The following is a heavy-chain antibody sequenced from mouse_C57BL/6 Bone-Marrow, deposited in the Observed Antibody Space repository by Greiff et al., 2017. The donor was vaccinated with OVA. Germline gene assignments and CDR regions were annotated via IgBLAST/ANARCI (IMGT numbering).Heavy chain of an antibody. CDR3: ARDYYGSYWYFDV. D-gene: IGHD1-1*01. CDR2: INPSSGNT. V-gene: IGHV1-81*01. J-gene: IGHJ1*03. Sequence: QVQLQQSGAELARPGASVKLSCKASGYTFTSYGISWVKQRTGQGLEWIGEINPSSGNTYYNEKFKGKATLTADKSSSTAYMELRSLTSEDSAVYFCARDYYGSYWYFDVWGTGTTVTVSS. CDR1: GYTFTSYG.